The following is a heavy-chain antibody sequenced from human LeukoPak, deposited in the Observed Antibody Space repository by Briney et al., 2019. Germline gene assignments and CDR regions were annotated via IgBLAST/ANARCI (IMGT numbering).Heavy chain of an antibody. D-gene: IGHD6-13*01. CDR1: GFTFSSYG. CDR3: AKDPIRIGAAIQISAYHFDY. CDR2: IRYDGSNK. J-gene: IGHJ4*02. Sequence: PGGSVRLSCAASGFTFSSYGMHWVRQAPGKGLEWVAFIRYDGSNKYHPDSVKGRFTISRDNSKNTLYLQMNSLRAEDTAVYYCAKDPIRIGAAIQISAYHFDYWGQGTLVTVSS. V-gene: IGHV3-30*02.